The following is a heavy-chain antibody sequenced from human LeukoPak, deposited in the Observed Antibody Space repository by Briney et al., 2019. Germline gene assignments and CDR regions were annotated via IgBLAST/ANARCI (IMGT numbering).Heavy chain of an antibody. CDR3: ANSCSSTSCSDY. CDR1: GFTFSSYG. V-gene: IGHV3-30*02. J-gene: IGHJ4*02. D-gene: IGHD2-2*01. Sequence: GGSLRLSCAASGFTFSSYGMHWVRQAPGKGLEWVAFIRYDGSNKYYTDSVKGRFTISRDNSKNTLYLQMNSLRAEDTAVYYCANSCSSTSCSDYWGQGTLVTVSS. CDR2: IRYDGSNK.